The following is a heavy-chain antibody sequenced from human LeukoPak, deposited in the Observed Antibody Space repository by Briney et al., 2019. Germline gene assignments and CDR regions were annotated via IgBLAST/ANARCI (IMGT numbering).Heavy chain of an antibody. V-gene: IGHV4-59*08. CDR2: IYYSGST. Sequence: SETLFLTCTVSGASIRNYYWSWIRQSPGKGLEWIGYIYYSGSTNYNPSLESRVAMSVDTSKNQFSLRLSSVTAADTAIYYCARRYSSSWYVGFFDPWGQGTLVTVSS. J-gene: IGHJ5*02. D-gene: IGHD6-13*01. CDR3: ARRYSSSWYVGFFDP. CDR1: GASIRNYY.